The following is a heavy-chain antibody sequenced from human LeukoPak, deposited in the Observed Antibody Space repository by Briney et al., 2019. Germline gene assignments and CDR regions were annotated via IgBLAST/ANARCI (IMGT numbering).Heavy chain of an antibody. CDR1: GFTFSVYW. Sequence: GGSLRLSCAASGFTFSVYWMTWVRQAPGKGLEWVANIKQDGSEMYYVDSVMGRFTISRDNAKNSLYLQMKSLRAEDTAVYCCARNPRNLGYGDYWGQGTLVTVSS. V-gene: IGHV3-7*01. CDR3: ARNPRNLGYGDY. J-gene: IGHJ4*02. D-gene: IGHD2-15*01. CDR2: IKQDGSEM.